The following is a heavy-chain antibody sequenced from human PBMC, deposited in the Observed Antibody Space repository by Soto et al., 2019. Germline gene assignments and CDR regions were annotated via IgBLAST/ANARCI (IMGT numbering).Heavy chain of an antibody. CDR2: IKQDGSEK. J-gene: IGHJ4*02. CDR3: ARVEGGAARGYYFDY. Sequence: GGSLRLSCAASGFASSSYWMSWVRQAPGKGLEWVANIKQDGSEKYYVDSVKGRFTISRDNAKNSLYLQMNSLRAEDTAVYYCARVEGGAARGYYFDYWGQGTLVTVSS. D-gene: IGHD6-6*01. CDR1: GFASSSYW. V-gene: IGHV3-7*01.